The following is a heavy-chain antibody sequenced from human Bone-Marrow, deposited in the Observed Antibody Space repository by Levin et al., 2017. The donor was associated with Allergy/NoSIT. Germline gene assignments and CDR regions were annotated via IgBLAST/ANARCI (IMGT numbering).Heavy chain of an antibody. V-gene: IGHV3-7*01. CDR1: GFTFSSYW. J-gene: IGHJ3*02. CDR3: ARDASPFCGKDCYLDAVDI. CDR2: IKQDGGDK. Sequence: GESLKISCAASGFTFSSYWMTWVRQAPGKGLEWVANIKQDGGDKYYVDSVKGRFAISRDNAKKSLYLQMNSLRAEDTAVYYCARDASPFCGKDCYLDAVDIWGQGTMVTISS. D-gene: IGHD2-21*02.